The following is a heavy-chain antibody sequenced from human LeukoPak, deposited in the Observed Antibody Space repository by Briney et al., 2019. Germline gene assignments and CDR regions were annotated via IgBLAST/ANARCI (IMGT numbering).Heavy chain of an antibody. D-gene: IGHD3-22*01. CDR3: ARRSSNYYDSSGYYSPIDY. CDR1: GGSISSSSYY. Sequence: PSETLSLTCTVSGGSISSSSYYWGWIRQPPGKGLEWIGSIYYSGSTYYNPSLKSRVTISVDMSKNQFSLKLSSVTAADTAVYYCARRSSNYYDSSGYYSPIDYWGQGTLVTVSS. V-gene: IGHV4-39*01. J-gene: IGHJ4*02. CDR2: IYYSGST.